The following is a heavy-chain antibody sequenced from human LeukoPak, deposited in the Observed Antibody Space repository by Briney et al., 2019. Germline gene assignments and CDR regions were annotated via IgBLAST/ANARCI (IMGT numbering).Heavy chain of an antibody. D-gene: IGHD4-23*01. V-gene: IGHV5-51*01. Sequence: GESLKISCKGSGWRFTNYWIGWVRRMPGKGLEWMGIIYPGDSNTRYSPSFQGQVTISADKSINTAYVQWSSLKASDTAMYYCARRVVNNRDWYFNLWGRGTLVTVSS. CDR1: GWRFTNYW. CDR3: ARRVVNNRDWYFNL. CDR2: IYPGDSNT. J-gene: IGHJ2*01.